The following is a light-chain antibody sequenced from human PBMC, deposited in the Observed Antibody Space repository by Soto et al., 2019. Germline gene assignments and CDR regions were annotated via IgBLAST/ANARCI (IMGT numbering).Light chain of an antibody. J-gene: IGKJ1*01. CDR2: LES. V-gene: IGKV2-28*01. CDR1: QSLLHSDEYNY. Sequence: DLVMTQSPLSLPVTPGEPASISCRSSQSLLHSDEYNYLDWYLQKPGQSPQLLIYLESNRASGVPDRFSGSGSGTDFTLKISRVEAEDVGDYYCMQALQTPPWTFGQGTKVEIK. CDR3: MQALQTPPWT.